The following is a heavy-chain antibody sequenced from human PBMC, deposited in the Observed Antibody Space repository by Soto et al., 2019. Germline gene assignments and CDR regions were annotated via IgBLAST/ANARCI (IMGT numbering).Heavy chain of an antibody. Sequence: GGSLRLSCAASGFTFSSYAMSWVRQAPGKGLEWVSAISGSGGSTYSADSLKGRFTISRDNSKNTLYLQMNSLRAEDTAVYYCSKGWQLVHPYYYYYYMDVWGKGTTVTVSS. D-gene: IGHD6-13*01. J-gene: IGHJ6*03. CDR3: SKGWQLVHPYYYYYYMDV. CDR2: ISGSGGST. CDR1: GFTFSSYA. V-gene: IGHV3-23*01.